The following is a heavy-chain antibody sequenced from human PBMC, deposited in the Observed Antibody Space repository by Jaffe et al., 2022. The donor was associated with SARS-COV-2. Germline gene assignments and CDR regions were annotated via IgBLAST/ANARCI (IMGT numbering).Heavy chain of an antibody. CDR2: IYHSGST. D-gene: IGHD3-3*01. V-gene: IGHV4-4*02. CDR3: ARDSRFTIFGVDSWYFDY. CDR1: GGSISSSNW. Sequence: QVQLQESGPGLVKPSGTLSLTCAVSGGSISSSNWWSWVRQPPGKGLEWIGEIYHSGSTNYNPSLKSRVTISVDKSKNQFSLKLSSVTAADTAVYYCARDSRFTIFGVDSWYFDYWGQGTLVTVSS. J-gene: IGHJ4*02.